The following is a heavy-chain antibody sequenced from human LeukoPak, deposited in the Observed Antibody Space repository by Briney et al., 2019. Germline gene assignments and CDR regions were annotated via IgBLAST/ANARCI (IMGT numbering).Heavy chain of an antibody. Sequence: SETLSLTCTVSGGSISTSNYYWGWIRQPPGKGLEWIGNIFYSGSTYYSPSLRSRVTISLDTSRNQFSLKLNSVTAADTAVYYCARVSGIEDLYYFDYWGQGTLVTVSS. J-gene: IGHJ4*02. CDR1: GGSISTSNYY. CDR2: IFYSGST. V-gene: IGHV4-39*07. CDR3: ARVSGIEDLYYFDY. D-gene: IGHD3-10*01.